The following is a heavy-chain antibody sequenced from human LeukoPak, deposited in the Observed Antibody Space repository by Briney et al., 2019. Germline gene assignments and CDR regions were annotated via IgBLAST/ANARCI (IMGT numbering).Heavy chain of an antibody. CDR1: GFTFSSYA. CDR3: AKLASLNTYSSSSVAFDI. V-gene: IGHV3-23*01. Sequence: GGSLRLSCAASGFTFSSYAMSWVRQAPGKGLEWVSAISGGGGSTYYADSVKGRFTISRDNSKNTLYLQMNSLRAEDTAVYYCAKLASLNTYSSSSVAFDIWGQGTMVTVSS. J-gene: IGHJ3*02. D-gene: IGHD6-6*01. CDR2: ISGGGGST.